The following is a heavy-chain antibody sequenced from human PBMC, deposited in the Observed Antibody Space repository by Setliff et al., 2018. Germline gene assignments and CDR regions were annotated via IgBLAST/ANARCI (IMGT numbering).Heavy chain of an antibody. Sequence: GGSLRLSCAASGFAVSGAYMSWVRQAPGKGLEWVSIIYSSGNTAYTDSVKGRFTISRDNSKNTLYLQMNSLRPEDTAVYYCARTCSGSGCYAGLESWGQGTPVTVSS. CDR2: IYSSGNT. CDR1: GFAVSGAY. CDR3: ARTCSGSGCYAGLES. D-gene: IGHD2-15*01. V-gene: IGHV3-66*03. J-gene: IGHJ4*02.